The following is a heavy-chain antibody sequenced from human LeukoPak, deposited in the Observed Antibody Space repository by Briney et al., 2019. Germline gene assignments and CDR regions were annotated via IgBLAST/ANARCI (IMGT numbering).Heavy chain of an antibody. CDR3: ARQPDARYCSGGSCSFHFDY. CDR1: GGSISSSSYY. D-gene: IGHD2-15*01. V-gene: IGHV4-39*01. J-gene: IGHJ4*02. Sequence: KTSETLSLTCTVSGGSISSSSYYWGWLRQPPGKGLEWIGSIYYSGSTYCNPSLKSRVTISVDTSKNQFSLKLSSVTAADTAVYYCARQPDARYCSGGSCSFHFDYWGQGTLVTVSS. CDR2: IYYSGST.